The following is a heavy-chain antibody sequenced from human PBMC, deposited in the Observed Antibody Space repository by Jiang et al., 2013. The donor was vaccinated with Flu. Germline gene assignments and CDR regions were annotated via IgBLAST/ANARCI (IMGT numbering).Heavy chain of an antibody. CDR3: ARVNCSGGTCYFRWFDS. D-gene: IGHD2-15*01. Sequence: GLVKPSQTLSLTCTVSGGSINSGFYYWSWIRQHPGKGLEWIGYIDYSGSTYYNPSLKSQVTMSADTSKNQFSLKLSSVTAADTAVYYCARVNCSGGTCYFRWFDSWGQGTLVTVSS. J-gene: IGHJ5*01. V-gene: IGHV4-31*01. CDR2: IDYSGST. CDR1: GGSINSGFYY.